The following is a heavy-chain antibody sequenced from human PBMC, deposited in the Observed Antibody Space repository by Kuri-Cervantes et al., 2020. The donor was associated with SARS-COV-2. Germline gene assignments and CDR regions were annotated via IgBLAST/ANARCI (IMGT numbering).Heavy chain of an antibody. CDR3: AREVYYYYYYMDV. CDR2: INHSGST. J-gene: IGHJ6*03. Sequence: SETLSLTCAVYGGSFSGYYWSWIRQPPGKGLEWIGEINHSGSTNYSPSLKSRVTISVDTSKNQFSLKLSSVTAADTAVYYCAREVYYYYYYMDVWGKGTTVTVSS. CDR1: GGSFSGYY. V-gene: IGHV4-34*01.